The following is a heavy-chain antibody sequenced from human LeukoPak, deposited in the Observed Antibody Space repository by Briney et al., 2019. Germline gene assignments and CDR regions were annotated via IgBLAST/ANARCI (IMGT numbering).Heavy chain of an antibody. J-gene: IGHJ4*02. V-gene: IGHV4-38-2*02. CDR1: GYSISSGYY. D-gene: IGHD3-22*01. CDR3: AREDPGYYYASSGYWIDY. Sequence: SETLSLTCTVSGYSISSGYYWGWIRQPPGKGLEGFGSSYHSGSTYYNPSLKSRGTISVDTSKTQFSLKLTSVTAADTAVYYCAREDPGYYYASSGYWIDYWGQGTLVTVSS. CDR2: SYHSGST.